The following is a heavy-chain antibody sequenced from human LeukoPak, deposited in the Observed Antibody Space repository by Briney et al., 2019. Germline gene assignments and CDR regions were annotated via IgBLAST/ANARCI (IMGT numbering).Heavy chain of an antibody. CDR3: ARDPQYHPAAFDI. CDR1: GGSISSYY. Sequence: SETLSLTCTVSGGSISSYYWSWIRQPPGKGLEWIGYIYYSGSTNYNITLKSRVTISVDTSKNQFSLKLSSVTAADTAVYYCARDPQYHPAAFDIWGQGTMVTVSS. V-gene: IGHV4-59*12. D-gene: IGHD2-2*01. J-gene: IGHJ3*02. CDR2: IYYSGST.